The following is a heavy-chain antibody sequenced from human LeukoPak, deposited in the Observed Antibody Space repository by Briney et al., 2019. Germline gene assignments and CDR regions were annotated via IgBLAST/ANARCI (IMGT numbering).Heavy chain of an antibody. V-gene: IGHV3-23*01. CDR3: ARRSGIAVAGAFDY. Sequence: PGGSLRLSCTVSGFTVSSNFMSWVRQAPGKGLEWVSGISGSGDSTYYADSVKGRFTISRDNSKNTLYLQMNSLRAEDTAVYYCARRSGIAVAGAFDYWGQGTLVTVSS. J-gene: IGHJ4*02. D-gene: IGHD6-19*01. CDR1: GFTVSSNF. CDR2: ISGSGDST.